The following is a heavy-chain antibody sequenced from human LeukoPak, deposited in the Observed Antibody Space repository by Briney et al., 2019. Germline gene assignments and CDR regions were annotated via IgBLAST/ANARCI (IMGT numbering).Heavy chain of an antibody. CDR2: IIPIFGTT. D-gene: IGHD6-13*01. CDR3: ARVVGLTGYSSSWYSGYYYYMDV. V-gene: IGHV1-69*06. CDR1: GGTYSSYA. J-gene: IGHJ6*03. Sequence: SVKVSCKASGGTYSSYAISWVRQAPGQGLEWMGGIIPIFGTTNYAQKFQDRVTITADKSTSTAYMELSSLRSEDTAVYYCARVVGLTGYSSSWYSGYYYYMDVWGKGTTVTVSS.